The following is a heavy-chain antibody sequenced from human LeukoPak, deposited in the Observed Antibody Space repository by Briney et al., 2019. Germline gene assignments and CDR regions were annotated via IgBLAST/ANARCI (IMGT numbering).Heavy chain of an antibody. J-gene: IGHJ6*02. CDR1: GGSISSYY. V-gene: IGHV4-59*01. Sequence: NPSETLSLTCPVSGGSISSYYWSWIRQPPGKGLEWIGYIYYSGSTNYNPSLKSRVTISVDTSKNQFSLKLSSVTAADTAVYYCARIGYYYGMDVWGQGTTVTVSS. CDR3: ARIGYYYGMDV. CDR2: IYYSGST.